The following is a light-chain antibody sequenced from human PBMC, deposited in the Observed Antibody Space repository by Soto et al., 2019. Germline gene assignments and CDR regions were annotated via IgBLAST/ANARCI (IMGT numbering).Light chain of an antibody. CDR2: AAS. CDR3: QQSYTSWWT. Sequence: DIQMTHSPSSLSASVGDRVSITCRASQSISTHLSWYQQKPGKAPKLLIYAASSLQSRVPSRFTGSGSGTDFTLTISSLQPEDFATYYCQQSYTSWWTFGQGTKVEIK. J-gene: IGKJ1*01. V-gene: IGKV1-39*01. CDR1: QSISTH.